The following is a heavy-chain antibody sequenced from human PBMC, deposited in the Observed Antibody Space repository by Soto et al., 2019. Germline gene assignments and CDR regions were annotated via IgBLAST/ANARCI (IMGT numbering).Heavy chain of an antibody. Sequence: EVQLVESGGGLVQPGGSLRLSCAASGFTFSSYGMNWVRQAPGKGLEWVSYISSRSSTIHYADSVRGRFTISRDNAKDSRYLQSSGLRAEDTAVYYCARTDSCSNTSCYVGGSDYWGQGALVTVSS. CDR1: GFTFSSYG. V-gene: IGHV3-48*01. D-gene: IGHD2-2*01. CDR3: ARTDSCSNTSCYVGGSDY. J-gene: IGHJ4*02. CDR2: ISSRSSTI.